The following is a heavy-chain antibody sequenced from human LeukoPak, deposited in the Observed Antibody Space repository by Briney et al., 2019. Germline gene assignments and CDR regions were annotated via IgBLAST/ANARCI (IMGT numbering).Heavy chain of an antibody. V-gene: IGHV4-39*01. CDR3: AAKNYYDSSAELDY. D-gene: IGHD3-22*01. CDR2: IYYSGST. CDR1: GGSISSSSYY. J-gene: IGHJ4*02. Sequence: SETLSLTCTVSGGSISSSSYYWGWIRQPPGEGLEWIGSIYYSGSTYYNPSLKSRVTISVDTSKNQFSLKLSSVTAADTAVYYCAAKNYYDSSAELDYWGQGTLVTVSS.